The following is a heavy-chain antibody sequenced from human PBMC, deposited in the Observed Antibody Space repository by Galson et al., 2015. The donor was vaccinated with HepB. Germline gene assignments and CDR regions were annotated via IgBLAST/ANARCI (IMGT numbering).Heavy chain of an antibody. J-gene: IGHJ3*02. V-gene: IGHV3-30*18. CDR3: AKEGYDSNGQPDGAFDI. CDR1: GFTFSSYG. D-gene: IGHD3-22*01. Sequence: SLRLSCAASGFTFSSYGMHWVRQAPGKGLEWVAVISYDGSNKYYADSVKGRFTISRDNSKNTLYLQMNSLRAEDTAVYYCAKEGYDSNGQPDGAFDIWGQGTMVTVSS. CDR2: ISYDGSNK.